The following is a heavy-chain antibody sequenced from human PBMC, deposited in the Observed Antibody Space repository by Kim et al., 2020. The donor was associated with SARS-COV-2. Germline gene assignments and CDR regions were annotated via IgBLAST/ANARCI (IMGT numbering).Heavy chain of an antibody. CDR1: GFPFDTYA. CDR3: AKVVIMDGYNYFYYYAMDV. J-gene: IGHJ6*02. D-gene: IGHD2-21*01. Sequence: GGSLRLSCVASGFPFDTYAMSWVRQAPGKGLEWVSGISGGAVNKFYADSVRGRFTISRDNAKDTLYLQMNSLRDEDTALYYCAKVVIMDGYNYFYYYAMDVWGQGTPVTVSS. V-gene: IGHV3-23*01. CDR2: ISGGAVNK.